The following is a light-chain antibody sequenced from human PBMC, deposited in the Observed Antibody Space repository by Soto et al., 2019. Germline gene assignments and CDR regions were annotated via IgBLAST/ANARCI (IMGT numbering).Light chain of an antibody. CDR1: NIGGKN. Sequence: SYDLTQPLSVSVALGQTATITCGGNNIGGKNVHWYQQKPGQAPVLVIYRDYNRPSGIPERFSGSNSGHTATLTISRVQPGDEADYYCQVWDNRGYVFGTGTKVT. V-gene: IGLV3-9*01. J-gene: IGLJ1*01. CDR2: RDY. CDR3: QVWDNRGYV.